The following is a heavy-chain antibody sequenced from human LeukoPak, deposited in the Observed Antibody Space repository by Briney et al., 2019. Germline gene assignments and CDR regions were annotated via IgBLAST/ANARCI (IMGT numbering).Heavy chain of an antibody. D-gene: IGHD3-22*01. J-gene: IGHJ5*02. V-gene: IGHV3-21*01. CDR3: ARTYYYDSSGYYWFDP. CDR1: GFTFSSYS. CDR2: ISSSSSYI. Sequence: GGSLRLSCAASGFTFSSYSMNWVRQAPGKGLEWVSSISSSSSYIYYADSVKGRFTISRDNAKNSLYLQMNSLRAEGTAVYYCARTYYYDSSGYYWFDPWGQGTLVTVSS.